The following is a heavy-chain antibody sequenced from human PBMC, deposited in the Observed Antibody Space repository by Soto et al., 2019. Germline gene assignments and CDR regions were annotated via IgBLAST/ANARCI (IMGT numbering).Heavy chain of an antibody. D-gene: IGHD1-7*01. J-gene: IGHJ4*02. Sequence: ASVKVSCKASGGTFSSYTISWVRQAPGQGLEWMGRIIPILGIANYAQKFQGRVTMTTDTSTSTAYMELRSLRSDDTAVYYCASDGTGTSYWGQGTLVTVSS. CDR3: ASDGTGTSY. CDR2: IIPILGIA. CDR1: GGTFSSYT. V-gene: IGHV1-69*02.